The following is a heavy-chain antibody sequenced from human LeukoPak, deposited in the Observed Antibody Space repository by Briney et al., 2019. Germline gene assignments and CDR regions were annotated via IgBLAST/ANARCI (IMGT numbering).Heavy chain of an antibody. CDR3: ARGSSSVPNLLDY. Sequence: GGSLRLSCAASGFTFSSHAMSWVRQAPGKGLQWVSSISANTDRTYYADSVKGRFTISRDNAKNTLYLQMNSLRTEDTAVYYCARGSSSVPNLLDYWGQGTPVTVSS. CDR1: GFTFSSHA. D-gene: IGHD2-2*01. CDR2: ISANTDRT. J-gene: IGHJ4*02. V-gene: IGHV3-23*01.